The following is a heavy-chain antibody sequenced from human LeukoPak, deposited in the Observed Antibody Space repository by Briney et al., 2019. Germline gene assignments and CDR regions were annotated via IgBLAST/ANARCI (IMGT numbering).Heavy chain of an antibody. CDR1: GFTFINAW. Sequence: GGSLRLSCAASGFTFINAWMSWVRQAPGKGLEWVGRNKSKTDGGTTDYAAPVKGRFTISRDDSKNTLYLQMNSLKTEDTAVYYCTTTPDYYGSGRWGQGTLVTVSS. CDR3: TTTPDYYGSGR. D-gene: IGHD3-10*01. V-gene: IGHV3-15*01. J-gene: IGHJ4*02. CDR2: NKSKTDGGTT.